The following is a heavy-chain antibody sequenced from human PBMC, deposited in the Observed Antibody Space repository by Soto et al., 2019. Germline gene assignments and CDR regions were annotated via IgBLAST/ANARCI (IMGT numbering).Heavy chain of an antibody. D-gene: IGHD3-3*01. CDR1: GFTFSSYA. CDR3: AKIRDITIFGEFYFDY. V-gene: IGHV3-23*01. J-gene: IGHJ4*02. Sequence: GGSLRLSCAASGFTFSSYAMSWVRQAPGKGLEWVSAISGSGGSTYYADSVKGRFTISRDNSKNTLYLQMNSLRAEDTAVYYCAKIRDITIFGEFYFDYWGQGTLVTVYS. CDR2: ISGSGGST.